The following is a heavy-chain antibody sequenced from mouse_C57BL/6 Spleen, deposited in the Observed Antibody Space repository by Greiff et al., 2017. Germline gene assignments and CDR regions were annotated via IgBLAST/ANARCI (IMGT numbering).Heavy chain of an antibody. CDR3: ARRLFFDY. Sequence: EVQGVESGGGLVKPGGSLKLSCAASGFTFSDYGMHGVRQAPEKGLEWVAYISSGSSTIYYADTVKGRFTISRDNAKNTLFLQMTSLRSEDTAMYYCARRLFFDYWGQGTTLTVSS. CDR2: ISSGSSTI. J-gene: IGHJ2*01. V-gene: IGHV5-17*01. CDR1: GFTFSDYG. D-gene: IGHD1-1*02.